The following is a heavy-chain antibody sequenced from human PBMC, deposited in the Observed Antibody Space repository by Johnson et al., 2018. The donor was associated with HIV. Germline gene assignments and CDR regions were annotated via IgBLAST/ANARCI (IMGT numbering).Heavy chain of an antibody. CDR1: GFTFSSYA. D-gene: IGHD3-22*01. CDR3: AKDTQGNDYDSSGYPWDAFDI. J-gene: IGHJ3*02. V-gene: IGHV3-23*04. Sequence: VQLVESGGGFVQPGGSLRLSCAASGFTFSSYAMSWVRQAPGKGLEYVSAISSNGGSTGYADSVKGRFTISRDNAKNSLYLQMNSLRAEDTALYYCAKDTQGNDYDSSGYPWDAFDIWGQGTMVTVSS. CDR2: ISSNGGST.